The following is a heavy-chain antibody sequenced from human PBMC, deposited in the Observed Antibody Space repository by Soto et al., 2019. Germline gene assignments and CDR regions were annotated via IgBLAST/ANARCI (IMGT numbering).Heavy chain of an antibody. V-gene: IGHV4-31*03. Sequence: QVQLQESGPGLVKPSQTLSLTCTVSGGSISSGGYYWSWIRQHPGKGLEWIGYIYYSGSTYYNPSLKSRGNISGDTSKNPFSLKLSSVTAADTAVYFCARDGGRIAAAGTGDYFDYWGQGTLVTVSS. J-gene: IGHJ4*02. CDR2: IYYSGST. D-gene: IGHD6-13*01. CDR1: GGSISSGGYY. CDR3: ARDGGRIAAAGTGDYFDY.